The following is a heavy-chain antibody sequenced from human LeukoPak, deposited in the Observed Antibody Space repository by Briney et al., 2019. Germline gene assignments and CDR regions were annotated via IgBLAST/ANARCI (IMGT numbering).Heavy chain of an antibody. D-gene: IGHD6-13*01. CDR2: ISYDGSNK. CDR3: AKALRAAPGTTPGDY. J-gene: IGHJ4*02. V-gene: IGHV3-30*18. Sequence: GGSLRLSCAASGFTFSSYGMHWVRQAPGKGLEWVAVISYDGSNKYYADSVKGRFTISRDNSKNTLYLQMNSLRVEDTAIYYCAKALRAAPGTTPGDYWGQGTLVTVSS. CDR1: GFTFSSYG.